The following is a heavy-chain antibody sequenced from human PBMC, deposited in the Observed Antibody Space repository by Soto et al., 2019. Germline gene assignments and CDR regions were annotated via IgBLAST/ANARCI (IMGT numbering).Heavy chain of an antibody. CDR3: ARESPPRSYAFDI. CDR2: INHSGST. CDR1: GGSFSGYY. J-gene: IGHJ3*02. Sequence: SETLSLTCAVYGGSFSGYYWSWIRQPPGKGLEWIGEINHSGSTNYNPSLKSRVTISVDTSKNQFSLKLSSVTAADTAVYYCARESPPRSYAFDIWGQGTMVTVSS. V-gene: IGHV4-34*01.